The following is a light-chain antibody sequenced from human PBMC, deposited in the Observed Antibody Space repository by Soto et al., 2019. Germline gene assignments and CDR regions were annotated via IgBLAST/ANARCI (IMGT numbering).Light chain of an antibody. J-gene: IGKJ4*01. CDR1: QDVSIY. CDR3: QQYNSYPFT. CDR2: SAS. V-gene: IGKV1-16*02. Sequence: IQMTQSPSSLSASVGDRVTITCRASQDVSIYLAWFQQKPGKAPKSLIYSASNLQSGVPSKFSGSGSGTDFTLTINGLQPEDFATYYCQQYNSYPFTFGGGTKVDIK.